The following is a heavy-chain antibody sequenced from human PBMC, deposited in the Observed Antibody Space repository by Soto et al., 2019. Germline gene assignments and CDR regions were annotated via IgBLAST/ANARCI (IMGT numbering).Heavy chain of an antibody. D-gene: IGHD6-6*01. CDR2: IYYSGST. CDR3: AREYSSSLYYYGMDV. CDR1: GGSISSYY. V-gene: IGHV4-59*01. Sequence: PSETLSLTCTVSGGSISSYYWSWIRQPPGKGLEWIGYIYYSGSTNYNPSLKSRVTISVDTSKNQFSLKLSSVTAADTAVYYCAREYSSSLYYYGMDVWGQGTTVTVS. J-gene: IGHJ6*02.